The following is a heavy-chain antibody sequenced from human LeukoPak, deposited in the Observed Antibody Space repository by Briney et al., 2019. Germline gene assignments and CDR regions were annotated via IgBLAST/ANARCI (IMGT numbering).Heavy chain of an antibody. CDR2: INHSGST. V-gene: IGHV4-34*01. D-gene: IGHD4-23*01. Sequence: SETLSLTCAVYGGSFSGYYWSWIRQPPGKGLEWLGEINHSGSTNYNPSLKSRVTISVDTSKNQFSLKLSSVTAADTAVYYCARDSPVVYFDYWGQGTLATVSS. CDR3: ARDSPVVYFDY. CDR1: GGSFSGYY. J-gene: IGHJ4*02.